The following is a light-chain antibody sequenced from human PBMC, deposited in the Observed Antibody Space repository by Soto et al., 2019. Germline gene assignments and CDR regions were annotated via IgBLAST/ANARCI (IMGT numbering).Light chain of an antibody. CDR2: AAS. CDR3: QKYNSAPRT. J-gene: IGKJ1*01. CDR1: QGISNY. Sequence: DIQMTQSPSSLSASVGDRVTITCRASQGISNYLAWSQQKPGKVPKLLFYAASTLQSGVPSRFSGSGSGTDFTLTISSRQPEDVATFSCQKYNSAPRTFGQGTKVEIK. V-gene: IGKV1-27*01.